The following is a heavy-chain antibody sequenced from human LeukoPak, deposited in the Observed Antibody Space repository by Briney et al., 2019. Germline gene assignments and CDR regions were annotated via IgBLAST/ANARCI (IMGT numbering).Heavy chain of an antibody. CDR1: GFTFSSYG. D-gene: IGHD3-9*01. J-gene: IGHJ4*02. V-gene: IGHV3-30*03. CDR3: ARSFDWFGHYYFDY. Sequence: GGSLRLSCAASGFTFSSYGMHWVRQAPGKGLEWVAVISYDGSNKYYADSVKGRFTISRDNSKNTLHLQMNSLRAEDTAVYYCARSFDWFGHYYFDYWGQGTLVTVSS. CDR2: ISYDGSNK.